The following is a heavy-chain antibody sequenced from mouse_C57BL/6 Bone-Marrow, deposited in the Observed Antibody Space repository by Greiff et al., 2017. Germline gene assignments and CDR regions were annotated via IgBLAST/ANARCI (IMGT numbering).Heavy chain of an antibody. CDR2: IRNKANNHAT. CDR1: GFTFSDAW. J-gene: IGHJ3*01. V-gene: IGHV6-6*01. D-gene: IGHD1-1*01. CDR3: TRNYGSSYPFAY. Sequence: EVMLVESGGGLVQPGGSMKLSCAASGFTFSDAWMDWVRQSPEQGLEWVAEIRNKANNHATYYAESVKGRFTISRDDSKSSVYLQMNSLRAEDTGIYYCTRNYGSSYPFAYWGQGTLVTVSA.